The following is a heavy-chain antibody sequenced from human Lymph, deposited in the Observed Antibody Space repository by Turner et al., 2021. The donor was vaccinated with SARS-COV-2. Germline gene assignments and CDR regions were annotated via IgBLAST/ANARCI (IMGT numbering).Heavy chain of an antibody. D-gene: IGHD2-2*02. CDR3: ARSEFCTSTSCYRGYYYYRMDV. J-gene: IGHJ6*02. CDR2: IYPGDSDT. CDR1: GYSFTSYW. Sequence: EMQLVQSGAEVKKPGESLKISCKGSGYSFTSYWIGWVRQMPGKGLEWMGIIYPGDSDTRYSPSFQGQVTISADKSISTAYLQWSSLKASDTAMYYCARSEFCTSTSCYRGYYYYRMDVWGQGTTVTVSS. V-gene: IGHV5-51*03.